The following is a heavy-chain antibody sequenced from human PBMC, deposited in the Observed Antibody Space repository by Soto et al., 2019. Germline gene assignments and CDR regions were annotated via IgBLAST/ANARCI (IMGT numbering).Heavy chain of an antibody. J-gene: IGHJ6*02. CDR3: TTDLQAYCDGTTCYAGNYYYDDMDV. CDR2: IKSQGDGGTR. CDR1: GVRFRNAW. D-gene: IGHD2-2*01. Sequence: GGSLRLSCSASGVRFRNAWMSWVRQAPGKGLEWVGHIKSQGDGGTRDYAAPVKGRFTISRDDSKNTLFLQMNSLKNEDTAVYFCTTDLQAYCDGTTCYAGNYYYDDMDVWGQGTTVNVSS. V-gene: IGHV3-15*01.